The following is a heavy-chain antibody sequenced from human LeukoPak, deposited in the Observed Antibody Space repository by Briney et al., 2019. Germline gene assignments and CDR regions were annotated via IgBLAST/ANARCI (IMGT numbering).Heavy chain of an antibody. CDR2: INHSGST. D-gene: IGHD3-3*01. V-gene: IGHV4-34*01. Sequence: PSETLSLTCAVYGGSFSGYYWSWIRQPPGKGLEWIGEINHSGSTNYNPSLKSRVTISVDTSKNQFSLKLSSVTAADTAVYYCARGGYDFWSGYYTGPDYWGQGTLVTVSS. CDR3: ARGGYDFWSGYYTGPDY. J-gene: IGHJ4*02. CDR1: GGSFSGYY.